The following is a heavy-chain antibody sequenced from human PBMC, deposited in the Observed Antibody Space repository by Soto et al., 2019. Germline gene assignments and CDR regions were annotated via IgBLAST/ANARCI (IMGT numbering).Heavy chain of an antibody. Sequence: QVQLQESGPGMVKHSETLSLTCTVSGGSISSDYWSWIRQTPGKGLEWIGYIYYSGSTNYNPSLKSRGNISVNTSKNQFSLKLSSVTAADTAVYYCARRYGASFDYWGQGTLVTFSS. V-gene: IGHV4-59*01. CDR3: ARRYGASFDY. CDR1: GGSISSDY. CDR2: IYYSGST. J-gene: IGHJ4*02. D-gene: IGHD4-17*01.